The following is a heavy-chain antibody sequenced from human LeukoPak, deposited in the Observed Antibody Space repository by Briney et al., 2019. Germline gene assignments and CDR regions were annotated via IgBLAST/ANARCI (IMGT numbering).Heavy chain of an antibody. J-gene: IGHJ6*03. Sequence: SETLSLTCTVSGGSISSYYWSWIRQPAGEGLEWIGRIYTSGSTNYNPSLKSRVTMSVDTSKNHSSLKLSSVTAADTAVYYCAGQNYYYYNMDVWGKGTTVTVSS. V-gene: IGHV4-4*07. CDR3: AGQNYYYYNMDV. CDR2: IYTSGST. CDR1: GGSISSYY.